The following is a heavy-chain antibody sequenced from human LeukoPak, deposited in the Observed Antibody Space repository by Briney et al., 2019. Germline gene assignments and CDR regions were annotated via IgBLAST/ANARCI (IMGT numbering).Heavy chain of an antibody. CDR2: ITSGGDYI. D-gene: IGHD3-9*01. Sequence: PGGSLRLSCAASGFTFNTFNMNWVRQAPGKGLEWVSSITSGGDYIYYADSVKGRFTTPRDNAQNSLSLQLNSLRVEDTAVYYCARGHYDVLAASYKWTPDYWGQGTLVTVSS. J-gene: IGHJ4*02. CDR3: ARGHYDVLAASYKWTPDY. CDR1: GFTFNTFN. V-gene: IGHV3-21*01.